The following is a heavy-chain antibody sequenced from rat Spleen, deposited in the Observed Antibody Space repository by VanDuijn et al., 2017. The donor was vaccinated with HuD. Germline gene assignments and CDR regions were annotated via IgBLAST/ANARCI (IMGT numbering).Heavy chain of an antibody. J-gene: IGHJ4*01. CDR3: ARHDWEEGVMDA. D-gene: IGHD5-1*01. CDR2: INEDSSTI. V-gene: IGHV4-2*01. CDR1: GFNFNDYW. Sequence: EVKLVESGGGLVQPGRSLRLSCAASGFNFNDYWMGWVRQAPGKGLEWIGEINEDSSTINYSPSLKDRFTISRDSAQNTLYLQMDSLRSEDTASYYCARHDWEEGVMDAWGQGASVTVSS.